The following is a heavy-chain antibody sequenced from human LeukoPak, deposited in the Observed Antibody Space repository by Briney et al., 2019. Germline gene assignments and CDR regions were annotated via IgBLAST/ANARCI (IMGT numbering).Heavy chain of an antibody. D-gene: IGHD2-21*01. CDR1: GFTFSTYW. J-gene: IGHJ4*02. CDR2: INTGGSLI. Sequence: PGGSLRLSCAVSGFTFSTYWMHWVRQAPGKGLVWVSRINTGGSLINYADSVKGRFTMSRDNSKNTLYLQMNSLRAEDTAVYYCARDYSYWGQGTLVTVSS. CDR3: ARDYSY. V-gene: IGHV3-74*01.